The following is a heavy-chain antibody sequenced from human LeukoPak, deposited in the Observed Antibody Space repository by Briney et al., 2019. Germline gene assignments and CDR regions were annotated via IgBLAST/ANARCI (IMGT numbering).Heavy chain of an antibody. CDR2: ISSSSSYI. Sequence: GGSLRLSCAASGFTFSSYSMNWVRQAPGKGLEWVSSISSSSSYIYYADSVKGRFTISRDNAKNSLYLQMNSLRAEDTAVYYCATSHHYYDILTGYSPEYYFDYWGQGTLVTVSS. D-gene: IGHD3-9*01. CDR3: ATSHHYYDILTGYSPEYYFDY. CDR1: GFTFSSYS. V-gene: IGHV3-21*04. J-gene: IGHJ4*02.